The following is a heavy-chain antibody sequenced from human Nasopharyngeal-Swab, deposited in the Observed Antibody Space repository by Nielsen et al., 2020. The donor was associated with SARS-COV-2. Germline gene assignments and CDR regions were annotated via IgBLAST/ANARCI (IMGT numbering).Heavy chain of an antibody. V-gene: IGHV1-18*01. D-gene: IGHD6-6*01. J-gene: IGHJ4*02. CDR1: GYNSDKYG. Sequence: ASVKVSCKTSGYNSDKYGVSWVRQAPGQGLEWMGWFNGYNGNTVYAQKFQGRVTLTTDTSSNTAYMEMRSLRSGDTAVYYCARDGGIGARLRFYFFDNWGQGTLVSVSS. CDR2: FNGYNGNT. CDR3: ARDGGIGARLRFYFFDN.